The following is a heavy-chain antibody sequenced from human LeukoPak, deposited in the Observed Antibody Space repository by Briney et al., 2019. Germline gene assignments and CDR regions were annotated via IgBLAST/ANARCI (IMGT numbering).Heavy chain of an antibody. V-gene: IGHV3-48*03. CDR3: ARESYDFWSGYYPTTYYYYGMDV. CDR2: ISSSGSTI. J-gene: IGHJ6*02. Sequence: GGSLRLSCAASGFTFSSYEMNWVRQAPGKGLEWVSYISSSGSTIYDADSVKGRFTISRANAKSSLYLQMNSLRAEDTAVYYCARESYDFWSGYYPTTYYYYGMDVWGQGTTVTVSS. D-gene: IGHD3-3*01. CDR1: GFTFSSYE.